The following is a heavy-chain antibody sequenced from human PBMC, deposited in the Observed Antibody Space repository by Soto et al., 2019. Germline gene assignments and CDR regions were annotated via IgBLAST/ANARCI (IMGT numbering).Heavy chain of an antibody. CDR2: ISWNRGSI. V-gene: IGHV3-9*01. D-gene: IGHD3-10*01. J-gene: IGHJ6*02. Sequence: PGGSLRLSCAASGFTFDDYAMHWVRQAPGKGLEWVSGISWNRGSIGYADSVKGRFTISRDNAKNSLYLQMNSLRAEDTALYYCAKDIGAGSGYYYGMDVWGQGTTVTVSS. CDR1: GFTFDDYA. CDR3: AKDIGAGSGYYYGMDV.